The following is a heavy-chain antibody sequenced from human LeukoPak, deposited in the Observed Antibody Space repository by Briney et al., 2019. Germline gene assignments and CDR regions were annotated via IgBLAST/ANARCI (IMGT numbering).Heavy chain of an antibody. CDR2: IYHSGST. D-gene: IGHD3-3*01. V-gene: IGHV4-38-2*02. J-gene: IGHJ4*02. CDR3: AESGYYISF. Sequence: SETLSLTCTVSGYSISSGYYWGWIRQPPGEGLEWIGSIYHSGSTYYNPSLKSRVTISVDTSKNQFSLKLSSVTAADTAVYYCAESGYYISFWGQGTLVTVSS. CDR1: GYSISSGYY.